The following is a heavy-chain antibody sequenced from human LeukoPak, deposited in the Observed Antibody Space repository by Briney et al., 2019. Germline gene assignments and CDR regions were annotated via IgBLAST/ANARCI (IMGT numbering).Heavy chain of an antibody. CDR1: GFTFSDYG. D-gene: IGHD5-12*01. CDR2: ISGSGGST. J-gene: IGHJ4*02. CDR3: AKGRILATPVIDY. V-gene: IGHV3-23*01. Sequence: GGSLRLSCAASGFTFSDYGMHWVRQAPGKGLEWASAISGSGGSTYYANSVKGRFTISRDNSKNTLYLQMNSLRAEDTAVYYCAKGRILATPVIDYWGQGTLVTVSS.